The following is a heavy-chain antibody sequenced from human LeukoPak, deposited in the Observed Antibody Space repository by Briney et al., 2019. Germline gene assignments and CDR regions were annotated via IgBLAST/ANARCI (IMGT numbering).Heavy chain of an antibody. CDR3: ARDESYRIYSGSQFDY. CDR2: IKKDGIEK. Sequence: PGGSLRLSCVVSGFTLSSDWMSWVRQAPGKGLEWVANIKKDGIEKYYVESVKGRFTISRDNAKNSLSLQMNSLRAEDTAVYYCARDESYRIYSGSQFDYWGQGTLVTVSS. V-gene: IGHV3-7*01. D-gene: IGHD1-26*01. J-gene: IGHJ4*02. CDR1: GFTLSSDW.